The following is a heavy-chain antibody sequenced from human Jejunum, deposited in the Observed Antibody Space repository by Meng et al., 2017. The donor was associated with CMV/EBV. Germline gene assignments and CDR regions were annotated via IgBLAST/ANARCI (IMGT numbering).Heavy chain of an antibody. J-gene: IGHJ3*02. CDR2: IYSGDTT. V-gene: IGHV3-53*01. Sequence: FTGSEFSVTRNNMTWVRQAPGKGLEWVSAIYSGDTTYYADSVRGRFTISRDNSKNTLYLQMNSLRAEDTAVYYCARGGVSGAFDIWGRGTMVTVSS. CDR1: EFSVTRNN. CDR3: ARGGVSGAFDI. D-gene: IGHD5/OR15-5a*01.